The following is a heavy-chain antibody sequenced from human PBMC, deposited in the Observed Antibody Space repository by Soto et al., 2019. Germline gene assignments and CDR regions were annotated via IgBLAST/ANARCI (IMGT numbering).Heavy chain of an antibody. V-gene: IGHV3-48*01. D-gene: IGHD3-3*01. J-gene: IGHJ4*02. CDR2: ISSSSFTI. Sequence: GGSLRLSCAASGFTFSDYSMNWVRQAPGRGLEWVSYISSSSFTIHYADSVEGRFAISRDNAKNSLYLQMNSLRAEDTAVYYCATDYNDFWTGHFDYGGQGALVTVPS. CDR3: ATDYNDFWTGHFDY. CDR1: GFTFSDYS.